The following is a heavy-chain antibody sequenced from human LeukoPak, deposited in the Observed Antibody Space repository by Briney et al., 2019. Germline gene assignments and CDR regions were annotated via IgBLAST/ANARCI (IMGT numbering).Heavy chain of an antibody. CDR3: TRAGLGAAADV. CDR2: IWYDGSNK. CDR1: GFTFSNYG. Sequence: GGSLRLSCAASGFTFSNYGIHWVRQAPGKGLEWVALIWYDGSNKYYADSVKGRFTISRDNSKNTLYLQMNSLRAEDTAMYYCTRAGLGAAADVWGQGTLVTVSS. V-gene: IGHV3-33*01. J-gene: IGHJ4*02. D-gene: IGHD6-13*01.